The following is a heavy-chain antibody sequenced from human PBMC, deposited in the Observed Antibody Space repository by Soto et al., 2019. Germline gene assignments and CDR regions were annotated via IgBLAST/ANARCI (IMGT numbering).Heavy chain of an antibody. CDR1: GYTFTGYY. J-gene: IGHJ6*02. V-gene: IGHV1-46*01. Sequence: ASVKVSCKASGYTFTGYYMHWVRQAPGQGLEWMGIINPSGGSTSYAQKFQGRVTMTRDTSTSTVYMELSSLRSEDTAVYYCARDHSIKPEYDFLSVYHPPHLDYYYYGMDVWGQGTTVTVSS. CDR2: INPSGGST. D-gene: IGHD3-3*01. CDR3: ARDHSIKPEYDFLSVYHPPHLDYYYYGMDV.